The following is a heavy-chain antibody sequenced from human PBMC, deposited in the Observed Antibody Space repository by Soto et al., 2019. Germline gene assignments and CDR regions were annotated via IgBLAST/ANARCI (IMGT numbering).Heavy chain of an antibody. D-gene: IGHD3-9*01. J-gene: IGHJ4*02. V-gene: IGHV4-59*08. CDR2: IYYSGIT. Sequence: TETLSLTCTVSGGSISNYYWNWIRQSPGKGLEWIGYIYYSGITNYNPSLKSRVTISVDTSKNQFSLKLTSVTAADTAVYYCARGYDILTGPPDYWGQGTLVTVSS. CDR1: GGSISNYY. CDR3: ARGYDILTGPPDY.